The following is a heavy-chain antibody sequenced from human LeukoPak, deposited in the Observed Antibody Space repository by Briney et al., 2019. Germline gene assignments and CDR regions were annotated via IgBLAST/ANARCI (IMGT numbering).Heavy chain of an antibody. J-gene: IGHJ4*02. CDR3: TTALWFGGNYFDY. CDR2: IKSKTDGGTT. Sequence: GGSLRLSCAASGFTFSNAWMSWVRQAPGKGLEWVGRIKSKTDGGTTDYAAPVKGRFTISRDDSKNTLYLQMNSLKTEDTAVYYCTTALWFGGNYFDYWGQGTLVTVSS. CDR1: GFTFSNAW. V-gene: IGHV3-15*01. D-gene: IGHD3-10*01.